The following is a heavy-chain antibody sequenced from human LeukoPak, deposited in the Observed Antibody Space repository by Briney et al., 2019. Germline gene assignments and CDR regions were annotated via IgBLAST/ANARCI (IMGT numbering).Heavy chain of an antibody. J-gene: IGHJ4*02. Sequence: SETLSLTCSVSGDSISMYYWNWIRQPPGKGLEWIGYIDHTGSTNYNPSLNSRVTISRDTSTNHFSLKLSSVTAADTAVYYCAGSLGYCTSNVCYLKYWGQGTLVTVSS. CDR2: IDHTGST. D-gene: IGHD2-8*01. CDR3: AGSLGYCTSNVCYLKY. CDR1: GDSISMYY. V-gene: IGHV4-59*01.